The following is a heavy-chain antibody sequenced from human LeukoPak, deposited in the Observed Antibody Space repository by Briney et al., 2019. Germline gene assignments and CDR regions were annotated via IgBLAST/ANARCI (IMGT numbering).Heavy chain of an antibody. CDR3: ARGTEPDSSVANGFFSSHY. CDR1: GYTVSSYG. D-gene: IGHD3-22*01. V-gene: IGHV1-18*01. Sequence: ASVKVSCKASGYTVSSYGISWVRQAPGQGLEWMGRISAFSGNTKYLQTLQGRVTMTTDTSTSTAYMELRSLRSDDTAVYYWARGTEPDSSVANGFFSSHYWGQGTQVTVSS. CDR2: ISAFSGNT. J-gene: IGHJ4*02.